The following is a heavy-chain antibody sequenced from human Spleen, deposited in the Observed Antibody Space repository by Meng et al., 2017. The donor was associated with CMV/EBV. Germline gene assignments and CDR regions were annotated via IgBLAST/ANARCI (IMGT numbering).Heavy chain of an antibody. CDR1: GFRFSTYW. V-gene: IGHV3-21*01. D-gene: IGHD3-3*01. Sequence: GESLKISCAASGFRFSTYWMSWVRQAPGKGLEWVSSISSSSSYIYYADSVKGRFTISRDNAKNSLYLQMNSLRAEDTAVYYCARDSAYYDFWSGYYKWDYFDYWGQGTLVTVSS. J-gene: IGHJ4*02. CDR2: ISSSSSYI. CDR3: ARDSAYYDFWSGYYKWDYFDY.